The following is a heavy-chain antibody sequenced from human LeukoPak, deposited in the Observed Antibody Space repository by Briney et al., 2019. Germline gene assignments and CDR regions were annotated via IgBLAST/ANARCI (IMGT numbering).Heavy chain of an antibody. Sequence: SETLSLTCTVSGGSISSGDYYWSWIRQPPGKGLEWIGYIYYSGSTYYNPSLKSRVTISVDTPKNQFSLKLSSVTAADTAVYYCARVMRNGSGYYLDYWGQGTLVTVSS. D-gene: IGHD3-22*01. CDR1: GGSISSGDYY. J-gene: IGHJ4*02. V-gene: IGHV4-30-4*01. CDR2: IYYSGST. CDR3: ARVMRNGSGYYLDY.